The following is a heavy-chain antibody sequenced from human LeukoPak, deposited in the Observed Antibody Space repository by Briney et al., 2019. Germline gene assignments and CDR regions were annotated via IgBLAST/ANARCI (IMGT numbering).Heavy chain of an antibody. CDR2: IIPILGIA. CDR1: GYTFTRYS. J-gene: IGHJ4*02. Sequence: ASVKVSCKASGYTFTRYSMHWAQQAPGQGLEWMGRIIPILGIANYAQKFQGRVTITADKSTSTAYMELSSLRSKDTAVYYCARDRGNQCCNWGQGTLVTVSS. CDR3: ARDRGNQCCN. V-gene: IGHV1-69*04. D-gene: IGHD1-14*01.